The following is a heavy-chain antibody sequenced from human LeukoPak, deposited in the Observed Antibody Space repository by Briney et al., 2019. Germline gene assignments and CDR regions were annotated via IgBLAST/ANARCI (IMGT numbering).Heavy chain of an antibody. J-gene: IGHJ4*02. D-gene: IGHD5-12*01. CDR2: IYASGSP. V-gene: IGHV4-61*05. Sequence: SETLSLACTVSRGSISSSGYYWSWIRQPPGKGLEWIGYIYASGSPTYNPALKSRVTISIATSKNQFSLRLSSVTAADTAVYYCARRATMLAGGYSDYWGQGTLVSVSS. CDR1: RGSISSSGYY. CDR3: ARRATMLAGGYSDY.